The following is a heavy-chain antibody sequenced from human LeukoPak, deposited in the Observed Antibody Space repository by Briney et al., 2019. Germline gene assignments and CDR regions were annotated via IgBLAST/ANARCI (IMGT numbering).Heavy chain of an antibody. D-gene: IGHD6-19*01. Sequence: GASVKVSCKASGYTFTGYYIHWVRQAPGQGLEWMGWINPNSGGTNYAQKFQGRVTMTRDTSISTAYMELSRLRSDDTAVYYCARLVAGTETYYGMDVWGQGTTVTVSS. J-gene: IGHJ6*02. CDR3: ARLVAGTETYYGMDV. CDR1: GYTFTGYY. V-gene: IGHV1-2*02. CDR2: INPNSGGT.